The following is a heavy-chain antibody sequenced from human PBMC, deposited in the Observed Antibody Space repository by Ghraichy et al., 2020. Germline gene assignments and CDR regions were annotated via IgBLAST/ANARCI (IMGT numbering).Heavy chain of an antibody. CDR3: ARERWLSPNAVDL. D-gene: IGHD6-19*01. Sequence: SETLSLTCTVSGDSITNHYWSWIRQPPGKGLEWIAFIYYRGSTNYNPSLKSRVTISVDTSKKQIFLRLSSVTAADTAVYYCARERWLSPNAVDLWGQGTLVTVSS. CDR1: GDSITNHY. J-gene: IGHJ3*01. CDR2: IYYRGST. V-gene: IGHV4-59*11.